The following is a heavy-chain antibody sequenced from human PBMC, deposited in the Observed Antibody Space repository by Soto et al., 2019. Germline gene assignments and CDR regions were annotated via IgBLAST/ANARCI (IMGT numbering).Heavy chain of an antibody. Sequence: QVQLVQSGAEVRKPGSSVKVSCKASGLTYSSSAISWVRQAPGQGQEWMGGINPILGTPDYAPKFQGRVTITADESTRTVYMDLGSLRSEDTAMYYCARGGVDVVATSAFDYWGKGTLVTVSS. D-gene: IGHD5-12*01. CDR2: INPILGTP. V-gene: IGHV1-69*01. CDR1: GLTYSSSA. CDR3: ARGGVDVVATSAFDY. J-gene: IGHJ4*02.